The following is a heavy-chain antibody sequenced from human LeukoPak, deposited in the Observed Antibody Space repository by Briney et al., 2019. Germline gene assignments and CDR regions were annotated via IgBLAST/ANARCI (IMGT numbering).Heavy chain of an antibody. Sequence: PSETLSLTCAVYGGSFSGYYWSWIRQPPGKGLEWIGEINHSGSTNYNPSLKSRVTISVDTSKNQFSLKLSSVTAADTAVYYCARGGITMVRGVIPYSRWFDSWGQGTLVTVSS. CDR2: INHSGST. D-gene: IGHD3-10*01. J-gene: IGHJ5*01. CDR3: ARGGITMVRGVIPYSRWFDS. CDR1: GGSFSGYY. V-gene: IGHV4-34*01.